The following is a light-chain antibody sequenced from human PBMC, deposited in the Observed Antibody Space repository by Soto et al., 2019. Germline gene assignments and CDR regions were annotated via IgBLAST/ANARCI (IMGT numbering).Light chain of an antibody. CDR2: DVS. J-gene: IGLJ1*01. V-gene: IGLV2-11*01. CDR3: CSYAGSPYV. CDR1: SSDVGGYNY. Sequence: QSVLTQPRSVSGSPGQSVTISCTGTSSDVGGYNYVSWYQQHPGKAHKVMIYDVSKRPSGVPDRFSGSKSGNTASLTISGLQAEDEADYYCCSYAGSPYVFGTGTKVTVL.